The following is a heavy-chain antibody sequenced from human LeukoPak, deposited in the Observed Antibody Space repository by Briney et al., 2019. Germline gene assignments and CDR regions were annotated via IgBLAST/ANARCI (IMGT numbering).Heavy chain of an antibody. D-gene: IGHD3-22*01. Sequence: SETLSLTCTVSGGSISSYYWSWIRQPAGKGLEWIGRIYTSGSTNYNPSLKSRVTMSVDTSKNQFSLKLSSVTAADTAVYYCAREQYFYDTHMGFDYWGQGTLVTVSS. CDR3: AREQYFYDTHMGFDY. V-gene: IGHV4-4*07. CDR1: GGSISSYY. CDR2: IYTSGST. J-gene: IGHJ4*02.